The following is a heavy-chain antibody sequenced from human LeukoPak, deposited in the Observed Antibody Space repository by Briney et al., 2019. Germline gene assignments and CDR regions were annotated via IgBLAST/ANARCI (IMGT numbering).Heavy chain of an antibody. J-gene: IGHJ6*03. V-gene: IGHV3-43D*03. Sequence: PGGSLRLSCAASGFTFDDYAMHWVRQAPGKGLEWVSLISWDGGSTYYADSVKGRFTISRDNSKNSLYLQMNSLRAEDTALYYCAKDKSKYSYGDYYMDVWGKGTTVTVSS. CDR1: GFTFDDYA. CDR2: ISWDGGST. CDR3: AKDKSKYSYGDYYMDV. D-gene: IGHD5-18*01.